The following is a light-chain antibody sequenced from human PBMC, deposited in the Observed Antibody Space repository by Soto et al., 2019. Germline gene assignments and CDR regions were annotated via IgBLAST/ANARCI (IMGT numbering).Light chain of an antibody. CDR2: SAS. Sequence: EIVMTQSPATLSVSPGERATLSCRASQSVSSKLAWYQQKPGQAPRLLIYSASTRATDIPARFSGSGSGTEFTLTINSLQSEDFAVYYCQQYNNWPITFDQGTRLEIK. J-gene: IGKJ5*01. CDR1: QSVSSK. V-gene: IGKV3-15*01. CDR3: QQYNNWPIT.